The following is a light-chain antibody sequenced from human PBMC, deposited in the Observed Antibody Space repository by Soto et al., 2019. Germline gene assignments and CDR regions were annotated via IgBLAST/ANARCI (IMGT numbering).Light chain of an antibody. CDR3: CSFAGGSTSEA. CDR1: SSDVGSYNL. Sequence: QSVLTQPAAVSGSPGQSITISCTGTSSDVGSYNLVSWYQQHPGKAPKRMIYEGSQRPSGVSNRFSGSKSGNTASLTISGLQAEDEADYYCCSFAGGSTSEAFGNRTKVTV. CDR2: EGS. J-gene: IGLJ1*01. V-gene: IGLV2-23*01.